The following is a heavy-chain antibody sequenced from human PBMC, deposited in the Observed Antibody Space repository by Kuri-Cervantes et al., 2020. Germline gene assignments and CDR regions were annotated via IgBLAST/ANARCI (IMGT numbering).Heavy chain of an antibody. Sequence: GESLKISCAASGVTFSSYGMHWVRQAPGKGLEWVAVIWYDGSNKYYADSVKGRFTISSDNSKNTLYLQMNSLRAEDTAVYYCARVIPAAMVHWGQGTLVTVSS. D-gene: IGHD2-2*01. J-gene: IGHJ4*02. CDR3: ARVIPAAMVH. V-gene: IGHV3-33*08. CDR1: GVTFSSYG. CDR2: IWYDGSNK.